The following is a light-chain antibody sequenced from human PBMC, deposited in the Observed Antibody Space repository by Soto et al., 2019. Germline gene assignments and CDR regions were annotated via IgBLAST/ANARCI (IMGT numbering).Light chain of an antibody. CDR2: DVS. V-gene: IGLV2-14*01. CDR1: SSDVGGYNY. J-gene: IGLJ1*01. CDR3: SSYTSSSIPYV. Sequence: QSALTQPASVSGSPGQSITISCTGTSSDVGGYNYVSWYQQHPGKAPKLMIYDVSNRPSGVSNRFSGSKSGNTASLTISGLQAEDEADYYCSSYTSSSIPYVFGTGT.